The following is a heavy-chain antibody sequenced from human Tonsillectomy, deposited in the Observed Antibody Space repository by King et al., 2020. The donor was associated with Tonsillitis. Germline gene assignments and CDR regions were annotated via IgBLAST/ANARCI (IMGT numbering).Heavy chain of an antibody. CDR1: GFTFSSYG. D-gene: IGHD2-2*01. CDR3: AAEYDY. J-gene: IGHJ4*02. V-gene: IGHV3-30*03. CDR2: ISYDGSNK. Sequence: VQLVESGGGVVQPGRSLRLSCAASGFTFSSYGMHWVRQAPGKGLEWGAVISYDGSNKHYADSVKGRFTIPRDNSKNTLFLQMNSLRAEDTAVYYCAAEYDYWGQGTLVTVSS.